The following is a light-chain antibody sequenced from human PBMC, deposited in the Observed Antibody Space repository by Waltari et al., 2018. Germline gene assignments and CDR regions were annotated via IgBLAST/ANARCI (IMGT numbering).Light chain of an antibody. Sequence: QLVLTQSPSASAPLGASVTLTCTLSSCHTNNIIAWHQQRPKKGPRYLMKVNSDGSHNKGDKIPERFSGSSSGAERYLTISSLQSEDEADYYCQTGGHGTWVFGGGTKLTVL. V-gene: IGLV4-69*01. CDR1: SCHTNNI. CDR2: VNSDGSH. CDR3: QTGGHGTWV. J-gene: IGLJ3*02.